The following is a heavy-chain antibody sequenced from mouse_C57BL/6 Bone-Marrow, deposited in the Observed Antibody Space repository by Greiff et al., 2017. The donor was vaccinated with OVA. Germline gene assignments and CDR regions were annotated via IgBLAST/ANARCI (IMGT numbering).Heavy chain of an antibody. CDR2: IYPRSGNT. Sequence: QVQLQQSGAELARPGASVKLSCKASGYTFTSYGISWVKQRTGQGLEWIGEIYPRSGNTYYNEKFKGKATLTADKSSSTAYMELRSLTSEDSAVYVCARYGPSFDYWGQGTTLTVSS. V-gene: IGHV1-81*01. CDR3: ARYGPSFDY. J-gene: IGHJ2*01. CDR1: GYTFTSYG. D-gene: IGHD1-1*01.